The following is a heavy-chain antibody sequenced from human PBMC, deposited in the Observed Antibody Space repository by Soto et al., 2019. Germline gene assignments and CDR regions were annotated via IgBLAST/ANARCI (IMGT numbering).Heavy chain of an antibody. J-gene: IGHJ4*02. V-gene: IGHV3-30*03. Sequence: PWGSLRLSCAASGFAFISYGIHWVRQSPVKGLEWVAVISYDGSNKYYADSVKGRFTISRDNSKNTLYLQMNSPRAEDTAVYYCASVVVVTAILRPNFDYWGQGTLVTVSS. CDR3: ASVVVVTAILRPNFDY. CDR2: ISYDGSNK. CDR1: GFAFISYG. D-gene: IGHD2-21*02.